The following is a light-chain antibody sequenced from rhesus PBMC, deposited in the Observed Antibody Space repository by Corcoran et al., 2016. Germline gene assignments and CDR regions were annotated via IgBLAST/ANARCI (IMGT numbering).Light chain of an antibody. CDR2: AAS. CDR3: LQHSNWPLT. Sequence: DIQMTQSPSALSASVGDRVTISCRASQNISSNLAWYQQKPGKAPKLLIYAASSLQTGIPSRFSGSGSGTDFTLTISSLQPEDVAVYYCLQHSNWPLTFGGGTKVELK. J-gene: IGKJ4*01. V-gene: IGKV1-44*03. CDR1: QNISSN.